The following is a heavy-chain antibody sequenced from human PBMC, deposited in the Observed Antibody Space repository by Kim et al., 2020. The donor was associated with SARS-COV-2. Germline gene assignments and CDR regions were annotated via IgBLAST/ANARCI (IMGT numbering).Heavy chain of an antibody. CDR1: GFTFSSYG. CDR3: ARDQYYYDSSGYGTWAFDI. V-gene: IGHV3-33*01. CDR2: IWYDGSNK. D-gene: IGHD3-22*01. J-gene: IGHJ3*02. Sequence: GGSLRLSCVASGFTFSSYGMHWVRQAPGKGLEWVAVIWYDGSNKYYADSVKGRFTISRDNSKNTLYLQMNSLRAEDTAVYYCARDQYYYDSSGYGTWAFDIWGQGTMVTVSS.